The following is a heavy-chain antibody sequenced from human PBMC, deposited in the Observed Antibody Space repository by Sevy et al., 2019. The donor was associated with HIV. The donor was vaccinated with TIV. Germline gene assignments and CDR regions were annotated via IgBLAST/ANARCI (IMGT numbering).Heavy chain of an antibody. J-gene: IGHJ6*03. CDR1: GFTFSSYA. Sequence: GGSLRLSCAASGFTFSSYAMSWVSQAPGKGLEWVSAISGSGGSTYYADSVKGRFTISRDNSKNTLYLQMNSLRAEDTAVYYCAKDGYKPSVGDENYYYYYMDVWGKGTTVTVS. CDR2: ISGSGGST. V-gene: IGHV3-23*01. D-gene: IGHD1-20*01. CDR3: AKDGYKPSVGDENYYYYYMDV.